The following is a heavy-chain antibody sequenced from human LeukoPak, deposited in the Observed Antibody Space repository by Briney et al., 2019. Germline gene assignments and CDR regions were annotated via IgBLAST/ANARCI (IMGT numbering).Heavy chain of an antibody. CDR1: GFTFSSYA. J-gene: IGHJ3*02. CDR2: ISGSGGST. CDR3: ARDTRNYYGSGSYYPYAFDI. V-gene: IGHV3-23*01. Sequence: GGSLRLSCAAFGFTFSSYAMSWVRQAPGKGLEWVSAISGSGGSTYYADSVKGRFTISRDNSKNTLYLQMNSLRAEDTAVYYCARDTRNYYGSGSYYPYAFDIWGQGTMVTVSS. D-gene: IGHD3-10*01.